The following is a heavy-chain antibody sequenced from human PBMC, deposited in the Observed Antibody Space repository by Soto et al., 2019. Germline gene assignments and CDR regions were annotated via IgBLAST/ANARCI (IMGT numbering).Heavy chain of an antibody. CDR1: DASINSYY. CDR2: VYYSGST. Sequence: QVQLQESGPGLVKPSETLSLTCTVSDASINSYYWSWIRQPPGKGLEWIGYVYYSGSTNYNPSLKSRVTISVDTSKNQFSLKLSSVTAADTAMYYCARDTTPSLWGQGTLVTVSS. V-gene: IGHV4-59*01. J-gene: IGHJ4*02. CDR3: ARDTTPSL. D-gene: IGHD1-1*01.